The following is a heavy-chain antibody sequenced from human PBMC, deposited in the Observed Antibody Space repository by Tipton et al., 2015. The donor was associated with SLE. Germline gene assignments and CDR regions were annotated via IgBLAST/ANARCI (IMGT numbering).Heavy chain of an antibody. Sequence: GSLRLSCATSGFTFSSYWMSWVRQPLGKGLVWVSEISSEGSSTSYADSVEGRFTIYRDNAKDTLYLQMNSLSAEDTAVYYCARDPASVTSYYFDYWGQGTLVTVSS. CDR3: ARDPASVTSYYFDY. V-gene: IGHV3-74*01. D-gene: IGHD4-17*01. CDR2: ISSEGSST. CDR1: GFTFSSYW. J-gene: IGHJ4*02.